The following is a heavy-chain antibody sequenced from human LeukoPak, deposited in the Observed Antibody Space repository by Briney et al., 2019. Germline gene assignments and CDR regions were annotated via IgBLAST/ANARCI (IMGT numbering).Heavy chain of an antibody. D-gene: IGHD3-3*01. V-gene: IGHV3-53*05. J-gene: IGHJ5*02. Sequence: GGSLRLSCAASGFTVSSNYMSWVRQAPGKGLEWVSVIYSGGSTYYADSVKGRFTISRDNAKNSLYLQMNSLRAEDTALYYCAREVRYYDFWSGYYRPGWFDPWGQGTLVTVSS. CDR1: GFTVSSNY. CDR2: IYSGGST. CDR3: AREVRYYDFWSGYYRPGWFDP.